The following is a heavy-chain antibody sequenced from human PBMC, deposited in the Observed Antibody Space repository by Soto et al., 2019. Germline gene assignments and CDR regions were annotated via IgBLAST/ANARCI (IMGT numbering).Heavy chain of an antibody. J-gene: IGHJ4*02. CDR3: ARDLRMVYAIDFDY. V-gene: IGHV3-48*02. D-gene: IGHD2-8*01. CDR1: GFTFSSYW. CDR2: ISSSGSTI. Sequence: GGSLRLSCAASGFTFSSYWMHWVRQAPGKGLEWVSYISSSGSTIYYADSVKGRFTISRDNAKNSLYLQMNSLRDEDTAVYYCARDLRMVYAIDFDYWGQGTLVTVSS.